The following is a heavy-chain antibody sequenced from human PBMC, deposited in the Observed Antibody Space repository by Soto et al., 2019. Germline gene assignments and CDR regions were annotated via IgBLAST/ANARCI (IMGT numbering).Heavy chain of an antibody. CDR2: ISSGGGGT. CDR3: AIEGRDCTGGKCRSWLDP. J-gene: IGHJ5*02. CDR1: GLAFSTYA. Sequence: DVQLLESGGGLVQPGGSLGLSCAASGLAFSTYALNWVRQAPGMGLEWVSGISSGGGGTYYADSVKGRFAISRDNSKNTLYLQMNSLRAEDTAVYYCAIEGRDCTGGKCRSWLDPWGQGTLVTVSS. V-gene: IGHV3-23*01. D-gene: IGHD2-8*02.